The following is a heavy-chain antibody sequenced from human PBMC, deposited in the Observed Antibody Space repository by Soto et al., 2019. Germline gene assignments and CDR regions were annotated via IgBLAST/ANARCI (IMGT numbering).Heavy chain of an antibody. CDR1: GGSISSGDYY. V-gene: IGHV4-30-4*01. D-gene: IGHD5-18*01. Sequence: SETLSLTCTVSGGSISSGDYYWSWIRQPPGKGLECIGYIYYSGSTYYNPSLKSRVTISLDTSKNQFSLKLSSVTAADTAVYYCSSLTAMVTGPDYWGQGTLVTVSS. CDR3: SSLTAMVTGPDY. J-gene: IGHJ4*02. CDR2: IYYSGST.